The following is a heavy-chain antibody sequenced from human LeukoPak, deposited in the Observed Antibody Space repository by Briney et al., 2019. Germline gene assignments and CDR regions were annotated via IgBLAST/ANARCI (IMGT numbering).Heavy chain of an antibody. D-gene: IGHD1-7*01. V-gene: IGHV2-5*02. CDR3: VHSENWNYGNYYHYMDV. CDR1: GFSLTTSGVG. CDR2: IYWDDDK. Sequence: SGPTLVNPTQTLTLTCTFSGFSLTTSGVGVGWIRQPPGKALEWLALIYWDDDKRYSPSLKSRLTITKDTSKSQVVLTMTTMDPVDTATYYCVHSENWNYGNYYHYMDVWGKGTTVTVSS. J-gene: IGHJ6*03.